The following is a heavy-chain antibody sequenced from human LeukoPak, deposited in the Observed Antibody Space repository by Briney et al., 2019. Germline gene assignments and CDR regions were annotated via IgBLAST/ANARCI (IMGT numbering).Heavy chain of an antibody. D-gene: IGHD3-16*02. CDR3: ARYVWGSYPTFEDY. J-gene: IGHJ4*02. CDR2: ISYSGST. V-gene: IGHV4-59*01. Sequence: ESGPTLVNPSETLSLTCTVSGGSISSYYWSWIRQPPGKGLEGIGYISYSGSTNYNPSLKSRVTISVDTSKNQFSLKLSSVTAADTAVYYCARYVWGSYPTFEDYWGQGTLVTVSS. CDR1: GGSISSYY.